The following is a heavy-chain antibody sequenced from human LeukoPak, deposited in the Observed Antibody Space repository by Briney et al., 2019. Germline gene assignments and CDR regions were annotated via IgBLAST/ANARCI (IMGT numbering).Heavy chain of an antibody. J-gene: IGHJ4*02. CDR2: IYSGGRT. CDR1: GFTLSSNY. CDR3: VKCKGDAYNWVSVLSRPTQTHYYFDH. V-gene: IGHV3-53*01. D-gene: IGHD1-1*01. Sequence: GGSLRLSCAASGFTLSSNYMSWVRQAPGKGLEWVSVIYSGGRTHYSDAVTGRCTVSRDNSNNTLHLQMNTLTAEDTAVYYCVKCKGDAYNWVSVLSRPTQTHYYFDHWGQGALVTVSS.